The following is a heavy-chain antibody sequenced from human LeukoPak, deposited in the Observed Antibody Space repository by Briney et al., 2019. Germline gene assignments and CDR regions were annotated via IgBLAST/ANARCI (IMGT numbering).Heavy chain of an antibody. Sequence: GGSLRLSCAASGFTLTDAWMSWVRQAPGKGLEWAGRIRSKTDGGTTEYAAPVKGRFTVSRDDSKNTLYLQMNSLKIEDTAVYYCTTEFWSYIDSWGQGTLVTVSS. V-gene: IGHV3-15*01. CDR3: TTEFWSYIDS. CDR1: GFTLTDAW. CDR2: IRSKTDGGTT. D-gene: IGHD1-1*01. J-gene: IGHJ4*02.